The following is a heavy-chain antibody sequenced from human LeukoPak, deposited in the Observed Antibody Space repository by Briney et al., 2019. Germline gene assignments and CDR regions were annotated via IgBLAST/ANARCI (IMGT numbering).Heavy chain of an antibody. V-gene: IGHV1-46*01. D-gene: IGHD1-26*01. Sequence: ASVKVSCKASGYTFTSSYMHWGRQAPGQGFEWMGIIKVSGGGTSYAQKFQGRVTMTRDTSTSTVYMELSSLRSDDTAVYYCARDLGGSYQDYWGQGTLVTVSS. J-gene: IGHJ4*02. CDR1: GYTFTSSY. CDR3: ARDLGGSYQDY. CDR2: IKVSGGGT.